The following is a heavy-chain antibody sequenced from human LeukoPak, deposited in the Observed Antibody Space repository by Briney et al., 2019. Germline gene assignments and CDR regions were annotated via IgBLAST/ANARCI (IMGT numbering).Heavy chain of an antibody. CDR3: ARGRGSSWYSDDYYYYYMDV. D-gene: IGHD6-13*01. V-gene: IGHV3-20*04. Sequence: GGSLRLSCAASGFTFDDYCMSWVRQAPGKGLEWVSGINWNGGSTGYADSVKGRFTISRDNAKNSLYLQMNSLRAEDTALYYCARGRGSSWYSDDYYYYYMDVWGKGTTVTVSS. CDR1: GFTFDDYC. CDR2: INWNGGST. J-gene: IGHJ6*03.